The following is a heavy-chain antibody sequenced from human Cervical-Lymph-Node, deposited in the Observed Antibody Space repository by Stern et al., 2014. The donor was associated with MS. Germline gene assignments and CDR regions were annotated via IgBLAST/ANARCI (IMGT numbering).Heavy chain of an antibody. J-gene: IGHJ4*02. V-gene: IGHV1-69*14. D-gene: IGHD4-17*01. CDR2: IIPIFGVT. CDR1: GDSFNNYA. Sequence: QVQLVQSGTELKQPWSSVTISCKPSGDSFNNYAVNWVRQAPGQGLEWIGGIIPIFGVTSYAPHFRGSVTIKADTFLVKAYLQMNNLRADDTAVYFCARDGSYEDYGDYATSVFDHWGQGTLVTVSS. CDR3: ARDGSYEDYGDYATSVFDH.